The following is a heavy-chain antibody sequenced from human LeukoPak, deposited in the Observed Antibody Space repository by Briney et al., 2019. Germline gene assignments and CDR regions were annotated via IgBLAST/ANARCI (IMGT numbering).Heavy chain of an antibody. Sequence: SETLSLTCTVSSGSISSYYWSWIRQPPGKGLEWIGYIYYSGSTNYNPSLKSRVTISVDTSKNQFSLKLSSVTAADTAVYYCARGRGGYNPRPYYYYGMDVWGQGTTVTVSS. CDR3: ARGRGGYNPRPYYYYGMDV. V-gene: IGHV4-59*12. CDR1: SGSISSYY. J-gene: IGHJ6*02. D-gene: IGHD5-24*01. CDR2: IYYSGST.